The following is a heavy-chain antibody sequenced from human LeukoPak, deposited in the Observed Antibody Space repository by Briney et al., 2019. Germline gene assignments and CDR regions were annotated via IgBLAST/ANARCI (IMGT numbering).Heavy chain of an antibody. CDR1: GYTFTGYY. CDR3: ARGPGYCSGGSCVDAFDI. D-gene: IGHD2-15*01. J-gene: IGHJ3*02. CDR2: INPNSGGT. V-gene: IGHV1-2*02. Sequence: ASVKVSRKASGYTFTGYYMHWVRQAPGQGLEWMGWINPNSGGTNYAQKFQGRVTMTRDTSISTAYMELSRLRSDDTAVYYCARGPGYCSGGSCVDAFDIWGQGTMVTVSS.